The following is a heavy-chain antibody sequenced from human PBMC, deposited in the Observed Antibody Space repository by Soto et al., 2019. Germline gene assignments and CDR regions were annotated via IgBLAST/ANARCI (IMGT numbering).Heavy chain of an antibody. D-gene: IGHD2-21*01. CDR1: GASITSDDFY. CDR3: ASSTGRY. CDR2: IYYSGST. J-gene: IGHJ4*02. Sequence: QVQLQESGPGLVKPSQTLSLTCTVSGASITSDDFYWSWIRQPPGKGLEWIGYIYYSGSTYYTPALTSGVSLTTDPSKNQFALKLTSVPAADPAVYYCASSTGRYWCRGTLVTVSS. V-gene: IGHV4-30-4*01.